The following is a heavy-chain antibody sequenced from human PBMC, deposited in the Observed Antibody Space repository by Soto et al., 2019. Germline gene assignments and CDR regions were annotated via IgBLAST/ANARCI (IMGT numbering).Heavy chain of an antibody. CDR3: ARDLRGRVSGYDYPDY. V-gene: IGHV3-21*01. Sequence: EVQLVESGGGLVKPGGSLRLSCAASGFTFSSYGMNWVRQAPGKGLEWVSSISSSSSYIYYADSVKGRFTISRDNAKNSLYLQMNSLRAEDTAVYYCARDLRGRVSGYDYPDYWGQGTLVTVSS. CDR2: ISSSSSYI. D-gene: IGHD5-12*01. CDR1: GFTFSSYG. J-gene: IGHJ4*02.